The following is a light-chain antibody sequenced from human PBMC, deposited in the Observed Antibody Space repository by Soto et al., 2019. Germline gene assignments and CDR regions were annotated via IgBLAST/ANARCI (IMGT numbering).Light chain of an antibody. V-gene: IGKV1-5*03. CDR1: QSISGR. CDR3: QQYNTYSWA. J-gene: IGKJ1*01. CDR2: RAS. Sequence: DIQMTQSPSTLSASIGDRVTITCLASQSISGRLAWYQQKPGKAPKLLIYRASSLETGVPSRFSGSGSETEFTFTISSLQADDFATYYCQQYNTYSWAFGQGTKVDIK.